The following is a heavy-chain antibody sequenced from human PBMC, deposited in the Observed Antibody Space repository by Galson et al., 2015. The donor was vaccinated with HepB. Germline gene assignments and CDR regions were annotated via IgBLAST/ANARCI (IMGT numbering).Heavy chain of an antibody. J-gene: IGHJ4*02. Sequence: SLRLSCAASGFTLSSHYMDWVRQAPGQGLEWVARISIDGRNRYHADSVKGRFTISRDNSKNTLYLQMNSLKDEDTAIYYCAREGDTSSKIDYWGQGTLVSVSP. CDR1: GFTLSSHY. V-gene: IGHV3-30*03. D-gene: IGHD6-13*01. CDR3: AREGDTSSKIDY. CDR2: ISIDGRNR.